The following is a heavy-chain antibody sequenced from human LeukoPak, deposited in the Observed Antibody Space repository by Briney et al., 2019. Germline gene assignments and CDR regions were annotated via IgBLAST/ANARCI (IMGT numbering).Heavy chain of an antibody. CDR2: INPNSGGT. Sequence: ASVKVSCKVSGYTLTELSMHWVRQAPGQGLEWMGWINPNSGGTNYAQKFQGRVTMTRDTSISTAYMELSTLRSDDTAVYYCARGPYGSGNYKDFYYYMDVWGKGTTVTVSS. V-gene: IGHV1-2*02. J-gene: IGHJ6*03. CDR3: ARGPYGSGNYKDFYYYMDV. CDR1: GYTLTELS. D-gene: IGHD3-10*01.